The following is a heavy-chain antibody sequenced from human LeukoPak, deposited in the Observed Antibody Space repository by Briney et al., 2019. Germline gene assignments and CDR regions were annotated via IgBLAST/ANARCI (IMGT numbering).Heavy chain of an antibody. J-gene: IGHJ4*02. Sequence: SVKVSCKASGGTFSSYAISWVRQAPGQGLEWMGGIIPIFGTANYAQKFQGRVTITADESTSTAYMELSSLRSEDTAVYYCASHFAMINNGIDYWGQGTLVTVSS. CDR2: IIPIFGTA. CDR3: ASHFAMINNGIDY. CDR1: GGTFSSYA. D-gene: IGHD2-2*01. V-gene: IGHV1-69*13.